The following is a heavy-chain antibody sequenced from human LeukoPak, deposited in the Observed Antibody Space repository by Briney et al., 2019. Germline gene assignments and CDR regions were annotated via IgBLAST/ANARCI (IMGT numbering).Heavy chain of an antibody. CDR3: ARVRLRIVGAWFDP. V-gene: IGHV4-39*01. CDR1: GGSISSSSYY. D-gene: IGHD1-26*01. Sequence: SETLSLTCTVSGGSISSSSYYWGWIRQPPGKGLEWFGSIYYSGSTYYNPSLKSRVTISVDTSKNQFSLKLSSVTAADTAVYYCARVRLRIVGAWFDPWGQGTLATVSS. J-gene: IGHJ5*02. CDR2: IYYSGST.